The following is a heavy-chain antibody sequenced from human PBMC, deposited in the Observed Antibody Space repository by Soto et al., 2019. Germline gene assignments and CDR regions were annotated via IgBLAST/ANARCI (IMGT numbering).Heavy chain of an antibody. D-gene: IGHD3-3*01. V-gene: IGHV3-64*01. CDR1: GFTFSSYA. Sequence: EVQLVESGGGLVQPGGSLRLSCAASGFTFSSYAMHWVRQAPGKGLEYVSAISSNGGSTYYANSVKGRFTISRDNSKNPLYLQMGSLRAEDMAVYYCARDFWSGYSDYWGQGTLVTVSS. CDR2: ISSNGGST. CDR3: ARDFWSGYSDY. J-gene: IGHJ4*02.